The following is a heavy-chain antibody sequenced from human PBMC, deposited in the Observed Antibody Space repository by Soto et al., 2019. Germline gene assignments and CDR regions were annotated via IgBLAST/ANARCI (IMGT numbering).Heavy chain of an antibody. J-gene: IGHJ4*02. D-gene: IGHD3-22*01. CDR3: ALNRDYYDSSGGHQGFDY. V-gene: IGHV1-69*01. Sequence: QVQLVQSGAEVKKPGSSVKVSCKASGGTFSSYAISWVRQAPGQGLEWMGGIIPIFGTANYAQKFQGRVTITADEFTSTAYMELSSLRSEDTAVYYCALNRDYYDSSGGHQGFDYWGQGTLVTVSS. CDR1: GGTFSSYA. CDR2: IIPIFGTA.